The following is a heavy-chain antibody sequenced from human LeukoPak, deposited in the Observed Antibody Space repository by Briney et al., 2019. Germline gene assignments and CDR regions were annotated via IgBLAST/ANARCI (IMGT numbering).Heavy chain of an antibody. CDR3: AKGATVGKEALHI. V-gene: IGHV1-69*04. CDR2: IIPMIGTA. CDR1: GGIFSNQA. Sequence: SVKVSCKASGGIFSNQAVTWVRQAPGQGLEWMGRIIPMIGTAKSAQRFQGRVTFTADTSTNTAYMELSSLTSEDTAFYYCAKGATVGKEALHIWGQGALVTVSS. D-gene: IGHD1-14*01. J-gene: IGHJ3*02.